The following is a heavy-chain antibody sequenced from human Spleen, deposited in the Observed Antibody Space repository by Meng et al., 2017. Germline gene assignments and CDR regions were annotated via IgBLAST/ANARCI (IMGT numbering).Heavy chain of an antibody. Sequence: GESLKISCAASGFTFSTYGMHWVRQAPGKGLEWVALIYYDGRDKYFADSVKGRFTISRDNSKNTLYLQMNSLRAEDTAVYYCATKTTELDNWGQGTLVTVSS. CDR3: ATKTTELDN. CDR1: GFTFSTYG. V-gene: IGHV3-33*01. D-gene: IGHD1-1*01. CDR2: IYYDGRDK. J-gene: IGHJ4*02.